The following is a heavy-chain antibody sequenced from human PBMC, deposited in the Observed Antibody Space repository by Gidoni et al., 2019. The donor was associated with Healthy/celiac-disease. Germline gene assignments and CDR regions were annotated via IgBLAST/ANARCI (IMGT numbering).Heavy chain of an antibody. CDR3: AGLRGGLSNAFDI. CDR2: ST. Sequence: STYYNPSLKSRVTISVDTSKNHFSLKLSSVTAADTAVYYCAGLRGGLSNAFDIWGQGTMVTVSS. D-gene: IGHD3-10*01. V-gene: IGHV4-39*07. J-gene: IGHJ3*02.